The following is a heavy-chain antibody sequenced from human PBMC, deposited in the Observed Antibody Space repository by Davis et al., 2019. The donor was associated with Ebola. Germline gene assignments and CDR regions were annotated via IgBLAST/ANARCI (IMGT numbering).Heavy chain of an antibody. J-gene: IGHJ6*02. CDR2: ISPDGSDK. Sequence: GESLKISCSASGFTFSNYGMFWVRQAPGKVMEWVAVISPDGSDKNYADSGKGRFTISRDNSKNTLYLQMNSLRAEDTAVYYCAKDGAARRPYYYGMDVWGQGTTVTVSS. CDR3: AKDGAARRPYYYGMDV. D-gene: IGHD6-6*01. CDR1: GFTFSNYG. V-gene: IGHV3-33*05.